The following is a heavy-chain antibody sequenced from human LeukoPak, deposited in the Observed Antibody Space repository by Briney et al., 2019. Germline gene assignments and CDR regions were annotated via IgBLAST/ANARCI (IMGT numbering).Heavy chain of an antibody. J-gene: IGHJ4*02. CDR1: GGTFSSYA. V-gene: IGHV1-69*13. D-gene: IGHD4-17*01. Sequence: ASVKVPCKASGGTFSSYAISWVRQAPGQGLEWMGGIIPIFGTANYAQKFQGRVTITADESTSTAYMELSSLRSEDTAVYYCASSNGDYGFTTPDYWGQGTLVTVSS. CDR3: ASSNGDYGFTTPDY. CDR2: IIPIFGTA.